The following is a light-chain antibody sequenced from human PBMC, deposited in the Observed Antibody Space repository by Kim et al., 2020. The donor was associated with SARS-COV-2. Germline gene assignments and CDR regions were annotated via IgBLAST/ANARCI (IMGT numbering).Light chain of an antibody. CDR3: QQSYITPFT. Sequence: ASVGDRVTITCRTSQTMSSHLNLYHQKPGRAPKLLISAASTLQGGVPSRFSGSGSETDFTLTISSLQPEDFATYFCQQSYITPFTFGPGTKVDIK. V-gene: IGKV1-39*01. CDR1: QTMSSH. J-gene: IGKJ3*01. CDR2: AAS.